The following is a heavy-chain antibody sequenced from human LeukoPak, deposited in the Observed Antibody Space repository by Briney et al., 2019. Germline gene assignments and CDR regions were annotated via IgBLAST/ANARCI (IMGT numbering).Heavy chain of an antibody. CDR3: ARVTPYYDFWSGFHLPGWFDP. V-gene: IGHV4-59*01. CDR2: IYYSGST. J-gene: IGHJ5*02. Sequence: SETLSLTCTVSGGSISSYYWSWIRQPPGKGLEWIGYIYYSGSTNYNPSLKSRVTISVDTSKNQFSLKLSSVTAADTAAYYCARVTPYYDFWSGFHLPGWFDPWGQGTLVTVSS. CDR1: GGSISSYY. D-gene: IGHD3-3*01.